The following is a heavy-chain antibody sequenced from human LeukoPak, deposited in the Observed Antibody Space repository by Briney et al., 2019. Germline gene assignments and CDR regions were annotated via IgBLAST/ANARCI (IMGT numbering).Heavy chain of an antibody. CDR3: ARKDSYDSSEVYFQH. CDR2: IIPIFGTA. D-gene: IGHD3-22*01. J-gene: IGHJ1*01. V-gene: IGHV1-69*05. Sequence: SVKVSCKASGGTFSSYAISWVRQAPGQGLEWMGRIIPIFGTANYAQKFQGRVTITTDESTSTAYMELSCLRSEDTAAYYCARKDSYDSSEVYFQHWGQGTLVTVSS. CDR1: GGTFSSYA.